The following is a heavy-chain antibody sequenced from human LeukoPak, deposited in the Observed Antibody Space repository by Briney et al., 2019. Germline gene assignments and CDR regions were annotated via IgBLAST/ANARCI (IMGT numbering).Heavy chain of an antibody. D-gene: IGHD6-19*01. Sequence: SETLSLTCTVSGGSISSSSYSWGWIRQPPGKGLEWIGSIYYSGSTYYNPSLKSRVTISVDTSKNQFSLKLSSVTAADTAVYYCASEMAVADLGSFDYWGQGTLVTVSS. CDR3: ASEMAVADLGSFDY. CDR1: GGSISSSSYS. J-gene: IGHJ4*02. CDR2: IYYSGST. V-gene: IGHV4-39*07.